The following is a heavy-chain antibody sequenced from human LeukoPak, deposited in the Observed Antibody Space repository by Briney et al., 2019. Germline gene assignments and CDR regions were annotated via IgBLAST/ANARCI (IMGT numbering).Heavy chain of an antibody. J-gene: IGHJ4*02. Sequence: GGSLRLSCAASGFTFSSYAMHWVRQAPGKGLEWVAVISYDGSNKYYADSVKGRFTISRDNSKSTLYLQMNSLRAEDTAVYYCARDHEPGYSSSCPRYWGQGTLVTVSS. V-gene: IGHV3-30-3*01. CDR1: GFTFSSYA. CDR3: ARDHEPGYSSSCPRY. CDR2: ISYDGSNK. D-gene: IGHD6-13*01.